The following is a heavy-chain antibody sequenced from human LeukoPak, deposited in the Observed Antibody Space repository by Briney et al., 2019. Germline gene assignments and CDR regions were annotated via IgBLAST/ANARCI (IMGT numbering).Heavy chain of an antibody. CDR3: VTDVLLCGGNICNFFDP. V-gene: IGHV4-38-2*02. Sequence: PSETLSLTCSVSGHSITTGYFWAWIRQSPGKGLEWIASVSHSGTTYYNPPPKSRVTISLDTSRNQLSLKLGSVTAADTAVYYCVTDVLLCGGNICNFFDPWGQGTLVTVSS. CDR1: GHSITTGYF. CDR2: VSHSGTT. J-gene: IGHJ5*01. D-gene: IGHD2-15*01.